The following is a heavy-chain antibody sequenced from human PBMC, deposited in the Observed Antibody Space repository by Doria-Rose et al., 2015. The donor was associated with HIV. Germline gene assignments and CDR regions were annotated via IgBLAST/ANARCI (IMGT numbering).Heavy chain of an antibody. CDR1: GDSISSGDSF. CDR3: ARARNYGFPHFFVF. D-gene: IGHD3-10*01. J-gene: IGHJ4*02. CDR2: ISPIGTT. V-gene: IGHV4-30-4*01. Sequence: QVQLQESGPGLVRPSQTLSLTCTVSGDSISSGDSFWSWIRQPPGKGPEWIGYISPIGTTYYYPSLRCRLTISLDASKTQFSLNLNSVTAADTAVYYCARARNYGFPHFFVFWGQGTLVTVSS.